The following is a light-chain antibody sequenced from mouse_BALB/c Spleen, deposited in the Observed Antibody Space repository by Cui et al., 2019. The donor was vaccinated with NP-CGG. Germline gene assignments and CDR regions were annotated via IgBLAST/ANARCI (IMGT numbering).Light chain of an antibody. CDR1: TGAVTTTNY. V-gene: IGLV1*01. J-gene: IGLJ1*01. CDR2: GTN. Sequence: AVVMQQSAATTSPGETVTLTCRSSTGAVTTTNYANWVQEKPDHLFTGLIGGTNNRAPGVPARFSGSLIGDKAALTITGAQTEDDAMYFCALWYSTHWVFGGGTKLTVL. CDR3: ALWYSTHWV.